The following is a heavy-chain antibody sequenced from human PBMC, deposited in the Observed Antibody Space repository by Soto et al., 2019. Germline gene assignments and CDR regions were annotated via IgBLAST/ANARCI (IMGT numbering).Heavy chain of an antibody. V-gene: IGHV3-30-3*01. CDR2: ISDFGTNI. Sequence: PGGSLRLSCAGSGFKFRSYAIHWVRQAPGKGLEWVAVISDFGTNINYADSVKGRFSVSRDNSKNTMFLQMSSVGLDDSGVYYCARDNWSDMGDYYGMDVWGQGTTVTVSS. J-gene: IGHJ6*02. D-gene: IGHD1-20*01. CDR3: ARDNWSDMGDYYGMDV. CDR1: GFKFRSYA.